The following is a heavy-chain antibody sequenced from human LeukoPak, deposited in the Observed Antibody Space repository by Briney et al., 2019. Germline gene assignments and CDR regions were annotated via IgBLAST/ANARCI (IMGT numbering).Heavy chain of an antibody. CDR2: INQDGGEK. J-gene: IGHJ4*02. CDR3: ARDVGYDSSGSYPYYFDY. V-gene: IGHV3-7*05. Sequence: GGSLSLSCAASRFTFSSYWMTWVRQAPGKGQEWVANINQDGGEKHYVDSVQGRFTISRDNAKNSLYLQMNSLRAEDTAVYYWARDVGYDSSGSYPYYFDYWGLGTLVTVSS. D-gene: IGHD3-22*01. CDR1: RFTFSSYW.